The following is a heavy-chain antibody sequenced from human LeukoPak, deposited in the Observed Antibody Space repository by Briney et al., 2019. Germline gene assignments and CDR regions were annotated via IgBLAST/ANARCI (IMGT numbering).Heavy chain of an antibody. CDR2: ISGSSSHA. CDR3: AREHYYDSSPFDY. V-gene: IGHV3-21*01. D-gene: IGHD3-22*01. Sequence: GGSLRLSCAASGFTFSSYAISWVRQAPGKGLEWVSSISGSSSHAYYADSVKGRFTISRDNAKNSLYLQMNSLRAEDTAVYYCAREHYYDSSPFDYWGQGTLVTVSS. J-gene: IGHJ4*02. CDR1: GFTFSSYA.